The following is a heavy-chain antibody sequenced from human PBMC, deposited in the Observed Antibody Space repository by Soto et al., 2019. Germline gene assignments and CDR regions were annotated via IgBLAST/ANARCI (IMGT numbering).Heavy chain of an antibody. V-gene: IGHV4-31*03. CDR2: IYYSGST. CDR1: GGSISSGGYY. CDR3: ARREYSSGWYNGMDV. J-gene: IGHJ6*02. Sequence: PSGTLSLTCTVSGGSISSGGYYWSWIRQHPGKGLEWIGYIYYSGSTYYNPSLKSRVTISVDTSKNQFSLKLSSVTAADTAVYYCARREYSSGWYNGMDVWGQGTTVTVSS. D-gene: IGHD6-25*01.